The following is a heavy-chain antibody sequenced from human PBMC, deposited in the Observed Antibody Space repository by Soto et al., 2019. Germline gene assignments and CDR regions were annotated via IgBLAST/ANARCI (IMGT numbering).Heavy chain of an antibody. CDR1: GGSFSGYY. J-gene: IGHJ2*01. CDR3: ARESHDILTGPPWVWYFDL. D-gene: IGHD3-9*01. Sequence: QVQLQQWGAGPLRPLETLSLTCGVSGGSFSGYYWAWIRQSPGKGLEWIGEINDRGSINYNPSLTSRVRISVDTSKNHYSLNLRSVPAADTAVYYCARESHDILTGPPWVWYFDLWGRGTLVTVSS. V-gene: IGHV4-34*01. CDR2: INDRGSI.